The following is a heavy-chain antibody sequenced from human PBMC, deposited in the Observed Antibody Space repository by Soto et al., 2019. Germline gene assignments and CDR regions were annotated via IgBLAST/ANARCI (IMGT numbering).Heavy chain of an antibody. CDR1: GFTFSSYS. Sequence: EVQLVESGGGLVQPGGSLRLSCAASGFTFSSYSMNWVRQAPGKGLEWVSYISSSSSTIYYADSVKGRFTISRDNAKNSLYLQMNSLRDEDTAVYYGARESRFLEWLSLNCFDPWGQGTLVTVSS. CDR2: ISSSSSTI. J-gene: IGHJ5*02. D-gene: IGHD3-3*01. CDR3: ARESRFLEWLSLNCFDP. V-gene: IGHV3-48*02.